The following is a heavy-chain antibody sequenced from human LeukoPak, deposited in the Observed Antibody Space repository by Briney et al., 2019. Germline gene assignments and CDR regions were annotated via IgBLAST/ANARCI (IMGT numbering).Heavy chain of an antibody. V-gene: IGHV5-51*01. Sequence: GESLKISCKASGYSFTNYWIGWVRQMPGKGLEWMAIINPGDSDTRYIPSLQGQVTIPVDRSITTAYLQWSSLKASDTAIYYCVRPLGQRLPNDWGQGTLVTVSS. CDR1: GYSFTNYW. CDR2: INPGDSDT. D-gene: IGHD6-25*01. CDR3: VRPLGQRLPND. J-gene: IGHJ4*02.